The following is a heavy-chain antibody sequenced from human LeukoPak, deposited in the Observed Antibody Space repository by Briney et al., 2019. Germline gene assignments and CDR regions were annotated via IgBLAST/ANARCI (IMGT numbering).Heavy chain of an antibody. CDR3: ARGPITDIAIVPAADEYYYMDV. V-gene: IGHV1-18*01. CDR1: GYTFTSYG. D-gene: IGHD2-2*01. CDR2: ISAYNGNT. Sequence: ASVTVSCMASGYTFTSYGITWVRQAPGQGLEWMGCISAYNGNTNYAHTLQGRVTITTDRSTNTPYMERRRLRSDDTAEYYCARGPITDIAIVPAADEYYYMDVWGKGTTVTVSS. J-gene: IGHJ6*03.